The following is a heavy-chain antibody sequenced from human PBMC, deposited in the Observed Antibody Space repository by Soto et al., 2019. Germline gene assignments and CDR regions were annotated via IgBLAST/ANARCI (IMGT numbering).Heavy chain of an antibody. CDR2: IYYSGNT. J-gene: IGHJ4*02. CDR3: AREGGESSDGLYYFDS. V-gene: IGHV4-30-4*01. Sequence: TLSLTCTVSGGSTSSDNYWSWIRQPPGKGLEWIGHIYYSGNTDYNPSLKSRLAISIDTSKNQFSLKLSSVTAADTAVYFCAREGGESSDGLYYFDSWGQGSRVTVSS. D-gene: IGHD3-16*01. CDR1: GGSTSSDNY.